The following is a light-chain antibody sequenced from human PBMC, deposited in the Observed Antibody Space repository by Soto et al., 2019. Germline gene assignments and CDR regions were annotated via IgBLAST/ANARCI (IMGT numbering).Light chain of an antibody. J-gene: IGKJ1*01. CDR2: GTF. Sequence: IQLTQSPSSLSASVGDRVSITCRASQDIKTYLAWYQQKRGKAPKLLISGTFTLQSGVPSRFNGSGSGTDFTLTISRLQPEDFATYYCQHMRTFGQGTKVEMK. CDR1: QDIKTY. CDR3: QHMRT. V-gene: IGKV1-9*01.